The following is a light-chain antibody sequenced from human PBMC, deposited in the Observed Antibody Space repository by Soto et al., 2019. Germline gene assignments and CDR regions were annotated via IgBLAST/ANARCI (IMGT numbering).Light chain of an antibody. V-gene: IGKV1-9*01. CDR1: QGISSY. CDR2: AAS. Sequence: DIQLTQSPSFLSASVGDRVTITCRASQGISSYLAWYQQKPGKAPKLLIYAASTLQSGVPSRFSGSGSGTEFTLTISSLQPEDCETYYCQQLNSYPYTFGQGTKLEIK. J-gene: IGKJ2*01. CDR3: QQLNSYPYT.